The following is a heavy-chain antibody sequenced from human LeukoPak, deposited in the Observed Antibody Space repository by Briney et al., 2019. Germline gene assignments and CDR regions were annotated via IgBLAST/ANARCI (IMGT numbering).Heavy chain of an antibody. CDR1: GFTFSNYW. J-gene: IGHJ4*02. Sequence: TGGSLRLSCAASGFTFSNYWMHWVRQAPGKGLVWVSRINSDGSSTSYADSVKGRFTISRDNAKNTLYLQLNSLRAEDTAVYYCARGSAYYDYVWGSYGDYWGQGTLVTVSS. V-gene: IGHV3-74*01. D-gene: IGHD3-16*01. CDR2: INSDGSST. CDR3: ARGSAYYDYVWGSYGDY.